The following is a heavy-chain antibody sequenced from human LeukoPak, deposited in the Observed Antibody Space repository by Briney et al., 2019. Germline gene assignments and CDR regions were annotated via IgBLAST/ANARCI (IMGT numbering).Heavy chain of an antibody. D-gene: IGHD3-10*01. CDR1: GFTFSSYS. Sequence: GGSLRLSCAASGFTFSSYSMNWVRQAPGKGLEWVSSISSSSYIYYADSVKGRFTISRDNAKNSLYLQMNSLRSEDTAVYYCASPGQHYGSGSYSSLYYWGQGTLVTVSS. CDR2: ISSSSYI. CDR3: ASPGQHYGSGSYSSLYY. J-gene: IGHJ4*02. V-gene: IGHV3-21*04.